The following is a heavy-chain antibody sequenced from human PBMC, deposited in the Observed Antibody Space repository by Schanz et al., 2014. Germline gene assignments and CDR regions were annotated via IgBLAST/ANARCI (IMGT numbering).Heavy chain of an antibody. V-gene: IGHV1-46*02. CDR1: GYTLKDHA. J-gene: IGHJ4*02. Sequence: QVQLVQSGPEVKKPGASVKVSCQASGYTLKDHAMHWVRQAPGQGLEWMGIINPSGGSTSYAQKFQGRVTMTRDTSTSTVYMELSSLRSEDTAVYFCAKIERNEDWGQGTLVTVSS. D-gene: IGHD1-1*01. CDR3: AKIERNED. CDR2: INPSGGST.